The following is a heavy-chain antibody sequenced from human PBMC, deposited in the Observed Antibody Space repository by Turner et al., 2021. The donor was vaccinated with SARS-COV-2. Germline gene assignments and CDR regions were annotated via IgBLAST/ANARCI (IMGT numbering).Heavy chain of an antibody. V-gene: IGHV3-33*01. CDR3: ARGCGGSSGCFLIDY. Sequence: QGQLVESGGGVVQPGRSRRLPCEASGFTFSNHGMHWARQAPGKGLEWVTIIWNDGSNKYYTDSVRGRFTISRDNSKNTLYLQMNSLRAEDTAVDYCARGCGGSSGCFLIDYWGQGTLVTVSS. CDR1: GFTFSNHG. CDR2: IWNDGSNK. D-gene: IGHD6-19*01. J-gene: IGHJ4*02.